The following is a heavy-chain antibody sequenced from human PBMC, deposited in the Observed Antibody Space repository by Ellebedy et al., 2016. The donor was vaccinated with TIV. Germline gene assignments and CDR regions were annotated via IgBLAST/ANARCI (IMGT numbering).Heavy chain of an antibody. V-gene: IGHV3-23*01. CDR3: ARDGDSSFDP. CDR1: GFTFSSYA. Sequence: GGSLRLSXAASGFTFSSYAMSWVRQAPGKGLEWVSAISGSGGSTYYADSVKGRFTISRDNAKNSLYLQMNSLRAEDTAVYYCARDGDSSFDPWGQGTLVTVSS. D-gene: IGHD6-6*01. CDR2: ISGSGGST. J-gene: IGHJ5*02.